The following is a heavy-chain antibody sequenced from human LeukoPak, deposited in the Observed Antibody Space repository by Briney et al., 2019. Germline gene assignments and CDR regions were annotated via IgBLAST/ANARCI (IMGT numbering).Heavy chain of an antibody. J-gene: IGHJ4*02. CDR1: GFTFSSYG. D-gene: IGHD3-10*01. Sequence: GGSLRLSCAASGFTFSSYGMSWVRQAPGKGLEWVSAISGSGGSTYYADSVKGRFTISRDNSKNTLYLQMNSLRAEDTAVYYCAKYRYGVLWFGESIIDYWGQGTLVTVSS. V-gene: IGHV3-23*01. CDR2: ISGSGGST. CDR3: AKYRYGVLWFGESIIDY.